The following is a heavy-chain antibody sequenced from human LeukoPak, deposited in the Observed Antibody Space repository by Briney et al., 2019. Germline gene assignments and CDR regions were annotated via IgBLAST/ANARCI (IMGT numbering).Heavy chain of an antibody. J-gene: IGHJ3*02. CDR1: GGTFSSYA. V-gene: IGHV1-69*04. D-gene: IGHD3-22*01. CDR3: ARLDYYDSSASITGVAFDT. Sequence: GASVKVSCKASGGTFSSYAISWVRQAPGQGLEWMGRIIPIVGIANYAQKFQGRVTITADKSTSTAYMELSSLRAEDTAVYYCARLDYYDSSASITGVAFDTWGQGTMVTVS. CDR2: IIPIVGIA.